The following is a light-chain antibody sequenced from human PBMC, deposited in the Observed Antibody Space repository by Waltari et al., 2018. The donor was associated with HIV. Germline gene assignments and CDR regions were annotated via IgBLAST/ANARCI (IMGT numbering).Light chain of an antibody. CDR2: GGS. CDR1: QSVGRS. V-gene: IGKV3-11*01. CDR3: QQRSSWPPIT. Sequence: EVVMTQSPATVSASPGDSATFSCRASQSVGRSVAWYQKRPGQAPRILIYGGSDRVYGVPARFSGSGSGTDFTLTISSLEPEDFAVYYCQQRSSWPPITFGQGTRLEIK. J-gene: IGKJ5*01.